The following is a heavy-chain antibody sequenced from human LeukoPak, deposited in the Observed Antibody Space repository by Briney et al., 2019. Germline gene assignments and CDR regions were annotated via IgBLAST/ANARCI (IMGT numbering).Heavy chain of an antibody. CDR3: ARESGGY. Sequence: SETLSLTCTVSGGSTSSYYWSWIRQPPGKGLEWIGYIYYSGSTNYNPSLKSRVTISVDTSKNQFSLKLSSVTAADTAVYYCARESGGYWGQGTLVTVSS. J-gene: IGHJ4*02. D-gene: IGHD3-16*01. CDR2: IYYSGST. CDR1: GGSTSSYY. V-gene: IGHV4-59*01.